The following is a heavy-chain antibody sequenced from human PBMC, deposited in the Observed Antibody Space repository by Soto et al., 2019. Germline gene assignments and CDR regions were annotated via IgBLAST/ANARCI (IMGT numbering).Heavy chain of an antibody. CDR2: MNPNSGNT. V-gene: IGHV1-8*02. J-gene: IGHJ6*03. D-gene: IGHD3-3*01. Sequence: GASVKVSCKASGYTFTSYYMHWVRQAPGQGLEWMGWMNPNSGNTGYAQKFQGRVTMTRNTSISTAYMELSSLRSEDTAVYYCARGVRFFGVVSYYYMDVWGKGTTVTVSS. CDR3: ARGVRFFGVVSYYYMDV. CDR1: GYTFTSYY.